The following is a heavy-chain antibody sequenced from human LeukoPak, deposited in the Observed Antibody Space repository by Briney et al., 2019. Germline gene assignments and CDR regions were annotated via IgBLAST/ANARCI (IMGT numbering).Heavy chain of an antibody. D-gene: IGHD5-24*01. CDR2: IWYDGSNK. J-gene: IGHJ1*01. CDR3: ARGDGYNDAEYLQH. Sequence: GGSLRLSCAASGFTFSSYGMHWVRQAPGKGLEWVAVIWYDGSNKYYGDYVKGRFTISRDNSKKTLYLQMNSLRVEDTAVYYCARGDGYNDAEYLQHWGQGTLVTVS. V-gene: IGHV3-33*01. CDR1: GFTFSSYG.